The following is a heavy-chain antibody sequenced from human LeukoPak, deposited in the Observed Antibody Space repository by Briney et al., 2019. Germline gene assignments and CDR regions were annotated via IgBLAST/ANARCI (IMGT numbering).Heavy chain of an antibody. CDR3: ARGAYCTNGVCYHGFDY. CDR2: IIPIFGTA. D-gene: IGHD2-8*01. CDR1: GGTFSSYA. Sequence: SVKVSCKASGGTFSSYAISWVRQAPGQGLEWMGGIIPIFGTANYAQKLQGRVTITTDESTSTAYMELSSLRSEDTAVYYCARGAYCTNGVCYHGFDYWGQGTLVTVSS. V-gene: IGHV1-69*05. J-gene: IGHJ4*02.